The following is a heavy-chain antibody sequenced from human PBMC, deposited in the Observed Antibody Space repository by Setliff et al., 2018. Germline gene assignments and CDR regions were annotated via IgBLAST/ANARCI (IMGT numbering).Heavy chain of an antibody. CDR2: TIPMFGTT. V-gene: IGHV1-69*05. CDR3: VREGVDRRSSTDYRYYMDV. D-gene: IGHD6-6*01. Sequence: GASVKVSCKASGATFSSYGISWVRQAPGQGLEWVGGTIPMFGTTEYAQKFQGRLTIITDESTNTAFMQLSSLRSDDTAVYYCVREGVDRRSSTDYRYYMDVWGKGTTVTVSS. J-gene: IGHJ6*03. CDR1: GATFSSYG.